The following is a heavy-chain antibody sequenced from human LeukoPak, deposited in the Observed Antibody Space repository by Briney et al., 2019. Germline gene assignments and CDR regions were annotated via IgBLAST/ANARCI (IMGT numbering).Heavy chain of an antibody. CDR1: GGTFSSYA. CDR2: IIPILGIA. D-gene: IGHD1-26*01. V-gene: IGHV1-69*04. CDR3: ARTALGTGPNLGIDYYYMDV. J-gene: IGHJ6*03. Sequence: ASVKVSCKASGGTFSSYAISWVRQAPGQGLEWMGRIIPILGIANYAQKFQGRVTITADKSTSTAYMELSSLRSEDTAVYYCARTALGTGPNLGIDYYYMDVWGKGTTVTVSS.